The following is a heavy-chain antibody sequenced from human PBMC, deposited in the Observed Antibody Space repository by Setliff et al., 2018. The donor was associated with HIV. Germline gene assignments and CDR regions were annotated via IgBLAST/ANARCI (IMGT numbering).Heavy chain of an antibody. V-gene: IGHV3-48*03. D-gene: IGHD3-3*01. Sequence: GGSLRLSCAASGFTFRNYKFNWVRQAPGRGLEWVSSISIGSGGAIDYADSVQGRFTISRDNSKNSLYLQMNSLRVEDTAVYYCARDYLYYNLYNGSPVYGMDVWGQGITVTVSS. J-gene: IGHJ6*02. CDR2: ISIGSGGAI. CDR1: GFTFRNYK. CDR3: ARDYLYYNLYNGSPVYGMDV.